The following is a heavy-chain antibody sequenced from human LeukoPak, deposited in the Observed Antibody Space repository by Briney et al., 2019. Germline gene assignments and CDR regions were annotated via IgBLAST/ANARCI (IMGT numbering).Heavy chain of an antibody. D-gene: IGHD3-10*01. Sequence: GGSLRLSCAASGFTFSSYSMNWVRQAPGKGLEWVSSISSSSSYIYYADSVKGRFTVSRDNSKNTLFLQMNSLSADDTAVYCCARDLMVRGETGAFDIWGQGTMVTVSS. CDR3: ARDLMVRGETGAFDI. V-gene: IGHV3-21*01. CDR1: GFTFSSYS. CDR2: ISSSSSYI. J-gene: IGHJ3*02.